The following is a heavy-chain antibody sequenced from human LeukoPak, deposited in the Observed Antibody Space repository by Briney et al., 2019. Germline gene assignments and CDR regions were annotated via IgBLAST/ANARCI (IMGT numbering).Heavy chain of an antibody. CDR2: IIPIFGTA. CDR1: GGTFSSYA. J-gene: IGHJ6*04. V-gene: IGHV1-69*13. CDR3: ARGIKGYSSSWYPQGVSYGMDV. Sequence: SVKVSCKASGGTFSSYAISWVRQAPGQGLEWMGGIIPIFGTANYAQKFQGRVTITADESMSTAYMELSSLRSEDPAVYYCARGIKGYSSSWYPQGVSYGMDVWGKGTTVTVSS. D-gene: IGHD6-13*01.